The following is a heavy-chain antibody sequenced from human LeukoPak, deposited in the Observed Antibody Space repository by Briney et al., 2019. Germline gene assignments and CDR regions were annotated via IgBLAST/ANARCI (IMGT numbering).Heavy chain of an antibody. V-gene: IGHV1-2*02. D-gene: IGHD6-13*01. CDR3: AVTEGIATPFDY. CDR1: GYTFTGYY. Sequence: ASVKVSCKASGYTFTGYYMHWGRQAPGQGLEWMGWINPNSGGTNYAQKFQGRVTMNRDTSISTAYMELSRLRSDDTAVYYCAVTEGIATPFDYWGQGTLVTVSS. J-gene: IGHJ4*02. CDR2: INPNSGGT.